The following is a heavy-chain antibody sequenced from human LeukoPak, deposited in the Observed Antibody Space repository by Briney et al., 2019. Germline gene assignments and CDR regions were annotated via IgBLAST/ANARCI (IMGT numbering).Heavy chain of an antibody. CDR1: GFIFSDYE. Sequence: GGSLRLSCAASGFIFSDYEMNWVRQAPGKGLEWVSYIRSSGRTIFYADSVKGRFTISRDSAKNSLYLQMNSLRAEDTAVYYCAIDGGGHSNGNDAFDIWGQGTMVTVSS. D-gene: IGHD5-18*01. J-gene: IGHJ3*02. CDR3: AIDGGGHSNGNDAFDI. CDR2: IRSSGRTI. V-gene: IGHV3-48*03.